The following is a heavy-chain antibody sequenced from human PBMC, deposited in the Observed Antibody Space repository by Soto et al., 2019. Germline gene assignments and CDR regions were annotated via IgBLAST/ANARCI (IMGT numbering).Heavy chain of an antibody. D-gene: IGHD3-22*01. J-gene: IGHJ5*02. V-gene: IGHV4-59*01. CDR3: ARGFLNYYDSSGYP. CDR2: IYYSGST. CDR1: GRSIRRYY. Sequence: AETLSLTYTVSGRSIRRYYWIWIRQPAGKGMEWIEYIYYSGSTNYNPHLKSRVTISVATSKTQFPLKLSSVTAADTDVYYCARGFLNYYDSSGYPWSQGTLVTVSS.